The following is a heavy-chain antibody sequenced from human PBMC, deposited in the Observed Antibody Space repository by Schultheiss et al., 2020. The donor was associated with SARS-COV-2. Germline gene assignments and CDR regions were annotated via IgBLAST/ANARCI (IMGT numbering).Heavy chain of an antibody. CDR2: ISASGGDT. J-gene: IGHJ6*03. V-gene: IGHV1-18*04. CDR1: GYTFTGYY. Sequence: ASVKVSCKASGYTFTGYYMHWVRQAPGQGLEWMGWISASGGDTNYAQKFQGRVTMTTDTSTSTAYMELRSLRSDDTAVYYCARDRLYNWNLRARINYYYYYMDVWGKGTTVTVSS. D-gene: IGHD1-20*01. CDR3: ARDRLYNWNLRARINYYYYYMDV.